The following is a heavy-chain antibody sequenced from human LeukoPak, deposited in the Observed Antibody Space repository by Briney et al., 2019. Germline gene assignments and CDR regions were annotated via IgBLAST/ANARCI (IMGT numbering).Heavy chain of an antibody. Sequence: GASVKVSRKASGGTFSSYTISWVRQAPGQGLEWMGRIIPILGIANYAQKFQGRVTITADKSTSTAYMELSSLRSEDTAVYYCARGFLGDYDYAFDIWGQGTMVTVSS. D-gene: IGHD4-17*01. CDR3: ARGFLGDYDYAFDI. CDR1: GGTFSSYT. V-gene: IGHV1-69*02. J-gene: IGHJ3*02. CDR2: IIPILGIA.